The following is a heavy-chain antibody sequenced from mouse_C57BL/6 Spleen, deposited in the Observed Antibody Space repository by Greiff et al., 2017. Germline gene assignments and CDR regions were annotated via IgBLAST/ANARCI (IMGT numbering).Heavy chain of an antibody. J-gene: IGHJ3*01. V-gene: IGHV3-6*01. CDR1: GYSITSGYY. D-gene: IGHD3-1*01. CDR3: ARGHDWFAY. CDR2: ISYDGSN. Sequence: EVHLVESGPGLVKPSQSLSLTCSVTGYSITSGYYWNWIRQFPGNKLEWMGYISYDGSNNYNPSLKNRISITRDTSKNQFFLKLNSVTTEDTATYYCARGHDWFAYWGQGTLVTVSA.